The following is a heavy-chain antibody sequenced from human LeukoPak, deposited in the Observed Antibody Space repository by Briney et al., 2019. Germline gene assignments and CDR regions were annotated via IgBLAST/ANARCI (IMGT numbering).Heavy chain of an antibody. Sequence: SQTLSLTCTVSGDSVSSGAYYWNWIRQPPGQGLEWIGYIYHYGTTYPNPSLKSRVTISVDRSKNQFSLNLSSLTAADTAVYYCARGPRSVYYFDNWGQGTLVTVSS. CDR2: IYHYGTT. CDR1: GDSVSSGAYY. CDR3: ARGPRSVYYFDN. J-gene: IGHJ4*02. V-gene: IGHV4-30-2*01. D-gene: IGHD5/OR15-5a*01.